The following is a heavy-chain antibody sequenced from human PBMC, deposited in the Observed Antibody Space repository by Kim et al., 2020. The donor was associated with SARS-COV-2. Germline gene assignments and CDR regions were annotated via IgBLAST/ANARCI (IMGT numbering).Heavy chain of an antibody. CDR2: INSDGSST. D-gene: IGHD1-1*01. CDR3: ARDRRGFWKHDYYYYGMDV. J-gene: IGHJ6*02. V-gene: IGHV3-74*01. Sequence: GGSLRLSCAASGFTFSSYWMHWVRQAPGKGLVWVSRINSDGSSTSYADSVKGRFTISRDNAKNTLYLQMNSLRAEDTAVYYCARDRRGFWKHDYYYYGMDVWGQGTTVTVSS. CDR1: GFTFSSYW.